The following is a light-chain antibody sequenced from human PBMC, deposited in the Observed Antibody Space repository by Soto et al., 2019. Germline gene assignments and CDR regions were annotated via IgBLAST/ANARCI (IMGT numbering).Light chain of an antibody. CDR1: QDILNY. J-gene: IGKJ5*01. CDR3: QQYTSYPHT. CDR2: SAS. Sequence: DIQMTQSPSSLSASVGDRVTITCRASQDILNYLAWIQQKPGKAPKSLIYSASSLQSGXXXXFXGSGSGTEFTLTISSLQPEDFGSYYCQQYTSYPHTFGQGTRLEIK. V-gene: IGKV1-16*01.